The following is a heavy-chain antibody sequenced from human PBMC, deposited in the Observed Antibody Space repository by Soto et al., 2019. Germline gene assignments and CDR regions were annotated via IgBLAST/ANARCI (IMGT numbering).Heavy chain of an antibody. CDR2: INSDGSST. D-gene: IGHD4-17*01. V-gene: IGHV3-74*01. CDR1: GFTVSSYL. Sequence: GGSLRLSCAASGFTVSSYLMHWVRQAPGKGLVWVSRINSDGSSTSFADSVKGRFTISRDNAKNTLYLQMNSLRAEDTAVYYCARVNYGDYGGVYDYWVQGTLVTVSS. J-gene: IGHJ4*02. CDR3: ARVNYGDYGGVYDY.